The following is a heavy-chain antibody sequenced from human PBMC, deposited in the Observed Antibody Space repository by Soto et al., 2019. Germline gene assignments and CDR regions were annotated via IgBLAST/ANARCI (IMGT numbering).Heavy chain of an antibody. D-gene: IGHD2-2*01. CDR1: GGTFSSYA. J-gene: IGHJ6*02. Sequence: SVKVSCKASGGTFSSYAISWVRQAPGQGLEWMGGIIPIFGTANYAQKFQGRVTITADKSTSTAYMELSSLRSEDTAVYYCARGYCSSTSRSRHCTDVSYPGTMVTVSS. V-gene: IGHV1-69*06. CDR2: IIPIFGTA. CDR3: ARGYCSSTSRSRHCTDV.